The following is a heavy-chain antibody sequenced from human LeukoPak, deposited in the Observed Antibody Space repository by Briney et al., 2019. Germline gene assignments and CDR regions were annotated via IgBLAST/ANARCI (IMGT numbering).Heavy chain of an antibody. CDR3: ARGRSYGFDFDS. CDR1: GVSINTCCYY. V-gene: IGHV4-61*01. D-gene: IGHD5-18*01. Sequence: PSETLSLTCAVSGVSINTCCYYWSWLRQPPGKGLGWIGYKYYSGSTRYNSSLRSRLTISLDTSKNQFSLRLTSVTAADTAVYYCARGRSYGFDFDSWGQGTLVIVSS. J-gene: IGHJ4*02. CDR2: KYYSGST.